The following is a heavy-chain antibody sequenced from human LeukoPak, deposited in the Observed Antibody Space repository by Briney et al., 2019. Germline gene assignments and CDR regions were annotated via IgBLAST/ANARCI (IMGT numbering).Heavy chain of an antibody. J-gene: IGHJ4*02. V-gene: IGHV4-59*01. D-gene: IGHD4-17*01. CDR1: GGSISSYY. Sequence: SETLSLTCIVSGGSISSYYWCWIRQPPGKGLEWIGYIYYSGSTNYNPSLKSRVTISVDTSKNQFSLKLSSVTAADTAVYYCARDRYGDYEFDYWGQGTLVTVSS. CDR3: ARDRYGDYEFDY. CDR2: IYYSGST.